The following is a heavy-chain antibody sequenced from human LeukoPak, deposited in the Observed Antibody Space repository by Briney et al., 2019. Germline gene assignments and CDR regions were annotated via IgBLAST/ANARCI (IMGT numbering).Heavy chain of an antibody. CDR2: ISAYNGNT. Sequence: ASGKVSCKASGYTFTSYGISWVRRAPGQGPEWMGWISAYNGNTNYAQKLQRRVTMTTDTSTSTAYIELRSLRSDETAVYYCARESGATIFGVVINYYYYGMDPWGQGTLVTVSS. D-gene: IGHD3-3*01. CDR3: ARESGATIFGVVINYYYYGMDP. J-gene: IGHJ6*02. V-gene: IGHV1-18*01. CDR1: GYTFTSYG.